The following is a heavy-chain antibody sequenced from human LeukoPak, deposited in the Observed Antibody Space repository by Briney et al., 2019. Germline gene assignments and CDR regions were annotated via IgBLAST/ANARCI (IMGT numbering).Heavy chain of an antibody. Sequence: GESLKISCKGSTGLFTGYWIGWVRQMPGKGREWMGIIYPGDSDTRYSPSFQGQVTISVDKSTSTAYLQWSSLEASDTAIYYCMRQRLGLAGTPDSYYYYYMDVWGKGTTVTISS. V-gene: IGHV5-51*01. CDR3: MRQRLGLAGTPDSYYYYYMDV. D-gene: IGHD1-7*01. CDR2: IYPGDSDT. CDR1: TGLFTGYW. J-gene: IGHJ6*03.